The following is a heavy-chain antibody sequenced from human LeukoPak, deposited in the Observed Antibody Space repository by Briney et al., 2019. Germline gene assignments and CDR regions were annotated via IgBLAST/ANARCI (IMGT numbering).Heavy chain of an antibody. CDR3: AGTGYCSSTSCYKIDY. CDR2: IYSSGST. CDR1: GGSISSYY. J-gene: IGHJ4*02. Sequence: SETLSLTCTVSGGSISSYYWSWIRQPPGKGLEWIAFIYSSGSTNYNPSLKSRVTISEDTSKNQFSLKLSSVTAADTALYYCAGTGYCSSTSCYKIDYWGQGTLVTVSS. D-gene: IGHD2-2*02. V-gene: IGHV4-59*01.